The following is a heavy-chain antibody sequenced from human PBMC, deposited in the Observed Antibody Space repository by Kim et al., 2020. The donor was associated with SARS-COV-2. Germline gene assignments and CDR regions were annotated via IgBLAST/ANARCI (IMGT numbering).Heavy chain of an antibody. CDR2: TWYDGSNK. CDR3: AREDDYGDYEGYFDY. CDR1: GFTFSSYG. V-gene: IGHV3-33*01. D-gene: IGHD4-17*01. Sequence: GGSLRLSCAASGFTFSSYGMHWVRQAPGKGLEWVAVTWYDGSNKYYADSVKGRFTISRDNSKNTLYLQMNSLRAEDTAVYYCAREDDYGDYEGYFDYWGQGTLVTVSS. J-gene: IGHJ4*02.